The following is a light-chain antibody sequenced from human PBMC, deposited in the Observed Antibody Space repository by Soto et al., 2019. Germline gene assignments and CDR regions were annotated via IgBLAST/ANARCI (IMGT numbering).Light chain of an antibody. CDR1: QSVLYSSNNKNY. Sequence: DIVMTQSPDSLAVSLGERATIHCKSSQSVLYSSNNKNYLAWYQQKPGQPPKLLIYWASTRESGVPDRFSGSGSGTDFTLTRSSLQAEYVAVYYCQQYYSTLSFGQGTKLEIK. CDR3: QQYYSTLS. V-gene: IGKV4-1*01. CDR2: WAS. J-gene: IGKJ2*01.